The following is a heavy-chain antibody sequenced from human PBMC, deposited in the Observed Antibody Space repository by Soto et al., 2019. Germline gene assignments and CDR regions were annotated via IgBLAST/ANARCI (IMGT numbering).Heavy chain of an antibody. J-gene: IGHJ4*02. CDR3: AKNLGYCTNGVCLLDY. D-gene: IGHD2-8*01. V-gene: IGHV3-23*01. CDR2: ISGSGGST. CDR1: GFTFSSYA. Sequence: EVQLLESGGGLVQPGGSLRLSCAASGFTFSSYAMGWVRQAPGKGLEWVSAISGSGGSTYYADSVKGRFTISRDNSKNTLYLQMNSLRAEDTAVYYCAKNLGYCTNGVCLLDYWGQGTLVTVSS.